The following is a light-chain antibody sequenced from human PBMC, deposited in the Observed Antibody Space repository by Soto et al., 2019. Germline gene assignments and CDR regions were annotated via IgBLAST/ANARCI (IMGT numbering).Light chain of an antibody. Sequence: EVVMTQSPATLSVSPGERATLSCRASQSVRSNLAWYQQKPGQAPRILIYTSSSRATDIPARFSGSGSGTEFTLTIRSLQSEDFAVYYCQQYTVWPFTFGQGTKLEIK. CDR1: QSVRSN. CDR3: QQYTVWPFT. V-gene: IGKV3-15*01. J-gene: IGKJ2*01. CDR2: TSS.